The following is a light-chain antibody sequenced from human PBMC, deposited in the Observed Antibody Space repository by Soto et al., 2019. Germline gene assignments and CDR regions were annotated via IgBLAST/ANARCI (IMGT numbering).Light chain of an antibody. CDR1: SGSVTSSHW. CDR2: DTT. V-gene: IGLV7-46*01. CDR3: FITPTFGWV. J-gene: IGLJ3*02. Sequence: QAVVTQEPSLTVSSGGTVTLTCGSSSGSVTSSHWPYWVQQRPGQAPRTLIYDTTNRHSWTPARFSGSLLGGKAALTLSGAQPEDEAVYYCFITPTFGWVFGGGTKLTVL.